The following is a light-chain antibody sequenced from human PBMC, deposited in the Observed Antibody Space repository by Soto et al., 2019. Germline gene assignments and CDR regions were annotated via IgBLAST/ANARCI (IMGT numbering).Light chain of an antibody. CDR1: SSDVGGFKY. CDR3: CSYGGSYV. CDR2: DVS. J-gene: IGLJ1*01. V-gene: IGLV2-11*01. Sequence: QSALTQPRSVSGSPGQSVTISCTGTSSDVGGFKYVSWYQQQPGKAPKVLIYDVSQRPSGVPDRFSGSTSGNTASLTISGLHAEDEADYYCCSYGGSYVFGTGTKLTVL.